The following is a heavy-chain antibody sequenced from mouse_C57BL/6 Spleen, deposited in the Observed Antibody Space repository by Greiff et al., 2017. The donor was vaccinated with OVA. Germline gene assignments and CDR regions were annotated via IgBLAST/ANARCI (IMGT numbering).Heavy chain of an antibody. CDR3: ASPIYYGYDVGWYFDV. CDR1: GYSFTDYN. V-gene: IGHV1-39*01. Sequence: VQLKESGPELVKPGASVKISCKASGYSFTDYNMNWVKQSNGKSLEWIGVINPNYGTTSYNQKFKGKATLTVDQSSSTAYMQLNSLTSEDSAVYYWASPIYYGYDVGWYFDVWGTGTTATVSS. CDR2: INPNYGTT. D-gene: IGHD2-2*01. J-gene: IGHJ1*03.